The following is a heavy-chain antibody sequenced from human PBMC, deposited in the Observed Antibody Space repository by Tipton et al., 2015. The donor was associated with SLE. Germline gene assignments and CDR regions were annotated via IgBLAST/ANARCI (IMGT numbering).Heavy chain of an antibody. J-gene: IGHJ4*02. Sequence: TLSLTCTVYGGSISSYYWSWIRQPPGKGLEWIGYIYYSGGTNYNPSLKSRVTISVDTSKNQFSLKLSSVTAADTAVYYCARVSCTSCYALDCWGQGTLVTVSS. CDR3: ARVSCTSCYALDC. CDR1: GGSISSYY. D-gene: IGHD2-2*01. V-gene: IGHV4-59*01. CDR2: IYYSGGT.